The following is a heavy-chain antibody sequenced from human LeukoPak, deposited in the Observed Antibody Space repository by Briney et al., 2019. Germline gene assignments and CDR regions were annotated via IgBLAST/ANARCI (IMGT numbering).Heavy chain of an antibody. CDR1: GFTFRSYW. CDR3: ARVGYSGWNFEY. V-gene: IGHV3-7*01. CDR2: INQGGSVK. Sequence: PGGSLRLSCAASGFTFRSYWMSWVRQAPGKGLEWVANINQGGSVKYYVDSVKGRFTISRDDAKNSLYVQMNRLRDEDTAVYYCARVGYSGWNFEYWGQGTLVTVSS. D-gene: IGHD5-12*01. J-gene: IGHJ4*02.